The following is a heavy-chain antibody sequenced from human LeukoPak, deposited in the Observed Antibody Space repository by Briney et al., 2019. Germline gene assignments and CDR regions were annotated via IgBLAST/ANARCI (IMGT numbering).Heavy chain of an antibody. J-gene: IGHJ6*02. CDR3: HHIYYYHGMDV. Sequence: GGSLRLSCAASGFTFSSYAMSWVRQAPGKGLEWVAVISYDGSNKYYADSVKGRSTISRDNSKNTLYLQMNSLRAEDTAVYYCHHIYYYHGMDVWGQGTTVTVSS. CDR1: GFTFSSYA. CDR2: ISYDGSNK. D-gene: IGHD1-14*01. V-gene: IGHV3-30*03.